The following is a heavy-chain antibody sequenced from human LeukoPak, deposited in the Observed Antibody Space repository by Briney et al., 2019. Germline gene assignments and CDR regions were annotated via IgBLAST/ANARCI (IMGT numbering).Heavy chain of an antibody. D-gene: IGHD6-13*01. CDR2: ISGSGGST. V-gene: IGHV3-23*01. Sequence: GAALRLSCAASGFTYSSYAMSWVRQAPGKGLERVSAISGSGGSTYYADSVKGRFTISRDNSKNTLYLQMNSLRAEDTAVYYCAKTPYIAAAGRVDYWGQGTLVTVSS. CDR1: GFTYSSYA. CDR3: AKTPYIAAAGRVDY. J-gene: IGHJ4*02.